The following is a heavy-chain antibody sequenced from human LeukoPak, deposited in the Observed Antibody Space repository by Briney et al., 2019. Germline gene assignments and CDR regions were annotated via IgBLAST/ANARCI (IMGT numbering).Heavy chain of an antibody. CDR3: ARDLWFGELLFHDAFDI. D-gene: IGHD3-10*01. V-gene: IGHV1-18*01. J-gene: IGHJ3*02. CDR2: ISAYNGNT. Sequence: ASVRVSCKASGYTFTSYGISWVRQAPGQGLEWMGWISAYNGNTNYAQKLQGRVTMTTDTSTSTAYMELRSLRSDDTAVYYCARDLWFGELLFHDAFDIWGQGTMVTVSS. CDR1: GYTFTSYG.